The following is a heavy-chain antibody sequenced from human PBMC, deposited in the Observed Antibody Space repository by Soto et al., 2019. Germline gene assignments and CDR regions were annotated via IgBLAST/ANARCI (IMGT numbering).Heavy chain of an antibody. Sequence: SLKISCKGFGYSFNTYWIAWVRQMPVKGLEWMGIIYPGESDSRYSPSFQGQVTVSADKSMNTAYLQWSSLKASDTAIYYCARLHCSSTSCHTGSQYYFDYWGQGTQVTVSS. J-gene: IGHJ4*02. D-gene: IGHD2-2*02. V-gene: IGHV5-51*01. CDR3: ARLHCSSTSCHTGSQYYFDY. CDR1: GYSFNTYW. CDR2: IYPGESDS.